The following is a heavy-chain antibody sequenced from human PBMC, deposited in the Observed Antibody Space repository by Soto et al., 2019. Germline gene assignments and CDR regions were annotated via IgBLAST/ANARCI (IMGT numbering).Heavy chain of an antibody. Sequence: PGGSLRLPCAASWLTLRLLGIHWVRQVPGKGLVWVSGINNDGTTTAYADSVKGRFTISRDNAKNTLYLQMNSLRAEDTAVYYCVRDPTVSISWGQGTLVTVSS. V-gene: IGHV3-74*01. J-gene: IGHJ4*01. CDR2: INNDGTTT. D-gene: IGHD5-12*01. CDR3: VRDPTVSIS. CDR1: WLTLRLLG.